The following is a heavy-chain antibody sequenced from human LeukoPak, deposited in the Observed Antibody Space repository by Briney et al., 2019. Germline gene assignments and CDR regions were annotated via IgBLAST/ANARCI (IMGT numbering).Heavy chain of an antibody. D-gene: IGHD4-23*01. CDR3: ARDPIGGNLDY. Sequence: GGSLRLSCAASGFTFSSYAMHWVRQAPGKGLEWVAVISYDGSNKYYADSVKGRFTISRDNSKNTLYLQMSSLRAEDTAVYYCARDPIGGNLDYWGQGTLVTVSS. CDR2: ISYDGSNK. J-gene: IGHJ4*02. V-gene: IGHV3-30-3*01. CDR1: GFTFSSYA.